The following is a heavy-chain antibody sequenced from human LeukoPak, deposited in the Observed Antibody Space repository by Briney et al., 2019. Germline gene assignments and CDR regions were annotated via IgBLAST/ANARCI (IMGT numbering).Heavy chain of an antibody. Sequence: ETLSLTCTVPGGSISSRSYYWGWIRQPPGKELEWIGSIYYSGETHYNPSLHSRVVMSVDTSNNHFSLKLTSVTAPDTAVYYCASTVGTHRFHYWGEGTLVTVSS. CDR2: IYYSGET. V-gene: IGHV4-39*02. CDR3: ASTVGTHRFHY. J-gene: IGHJ4*02. CDR1: GGSISSRSYY. D-gene: IGHD4-23*01.